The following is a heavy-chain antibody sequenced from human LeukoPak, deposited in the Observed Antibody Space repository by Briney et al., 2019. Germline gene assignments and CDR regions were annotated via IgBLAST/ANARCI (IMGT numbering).Heavy chain of an antibody. CDR3: VRGVGVSRFNYFDP. V-gene: IGHV3-21*01. J-gene: IGHJ5*02. Sequence: GGSLRLSCAASGFTFTSYAMNWVRQAPGKGVEWVSSISSSSSSIYYGDSVKGRFTISRDNAKNSLYLQMDSLRAEDTAVYYCVRGVGVSRFNYFDPWGQGTLVIVSS. D-gene: IGHD6-13*01. CDR2: ISSSSSSI. CDR1: GFTFTSYA.